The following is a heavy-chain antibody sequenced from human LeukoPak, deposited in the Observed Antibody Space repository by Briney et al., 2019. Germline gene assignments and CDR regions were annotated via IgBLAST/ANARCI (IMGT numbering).Heavy chain of an antibody. V-gene: IGHV1-69*06. CDR1: GGTFSSYA. J-gene: IGHJ4*02. D-gene: IGHD2-15*01. Sequence: SVKVSCKASGGTFSSYAISWVRQAPGQGLEWMGGIIPIFGTANYAQKFQGRVTITADKSTSTAYMELSSLRSDDTAVYYCARGPGPRYCSGGSCYLFDYWGQGTLVTVSS. CDR3: ARGPGPRYCSGGSCYLFDY. CDR2: IIPIFGTA.